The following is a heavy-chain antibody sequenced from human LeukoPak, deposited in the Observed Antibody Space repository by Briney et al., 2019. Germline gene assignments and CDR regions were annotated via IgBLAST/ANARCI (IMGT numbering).Heavy chain of an antibody. J-gene: IGHJ5*02. V-gene: IGHV4-31*11. D-gene: IGHD2-15*01. CDR2: IYYSGST. Sequence: SQTLSLTCAVSGGSISSGGYYWSWIRQHPGKGLEWIGYIYYSGSTYYNPSLKSRVTISVDTSKNQFSLKQSPVTAADTAVYYCARVWGSLLVPWGQGTLVTVSS. CDR3: ARVWGSLLVP. CDR1: GGSISSGGYY.